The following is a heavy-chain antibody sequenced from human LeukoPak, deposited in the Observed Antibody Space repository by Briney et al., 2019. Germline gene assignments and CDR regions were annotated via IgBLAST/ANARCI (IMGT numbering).Heavy chain of an antibody. D-gene: IGHD6-19*01. CDR1: GGSISSGGYY. J-gene: IGHJ4*02. CDR2: IYYSGST. Sequence: PAQTLSLTCTVSGGSISSGGYYWSWIRQHPGKGLEWIGHIYYSGSTYYNPSLKSRVTISVDTSKNQFSLKLSSVTAADTAVYYCAISSGWHYFDYWGQGTLVTVSS. V-gene: IGHV4-31*03. CDR3: AISSGWHYFDY.